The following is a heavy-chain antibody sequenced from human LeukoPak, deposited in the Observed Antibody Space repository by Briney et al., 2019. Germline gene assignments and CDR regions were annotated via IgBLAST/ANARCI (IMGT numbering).Heavy chain of an antibody. J-gene: IGHJ6*03. V-gene: IGHV1-8*01. Sequence: GASVSVSCKASGYTFTSDDINWVRQAAGQGVEWMGWMNPNSGNTGYAQKFQGRVTMTRNTSISTAYMELSSLRSEDTAVYYCARGRGVYYGSSGYFHYYMDVWGKGTTVTVSS. CDR1: GYTFTSDD. D-gene: IGHD3-22*01. CDR2: MNPNSGNT. CDR3: ARGRGVYYGSSGYFHYYMDV.